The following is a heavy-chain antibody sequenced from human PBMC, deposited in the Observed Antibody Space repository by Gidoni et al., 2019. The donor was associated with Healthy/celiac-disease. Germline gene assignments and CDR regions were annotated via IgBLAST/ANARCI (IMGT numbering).Heavy chain of an antibody. Sequence: QVQLQQWGAGLLKPSETLSLTCAVYGGSFSGYYWSWIRQPPGKGLEWIGEINHSGSTNYNPSLKSRVTISVDTSKNQFSLKLSSVTAADTAVYYCARGSTRAFIVVVTAIPGYFDYWGQGTLVTVSS. CDR2: INHSGST. J-gene: IGHJ4*02. CDR1: GGSFSGYY. V-gene: IGHV4-34*01. D-gene: IGHD2-21*02. CDR3: ARGSTRAFIVVVTAIPGYFDY.